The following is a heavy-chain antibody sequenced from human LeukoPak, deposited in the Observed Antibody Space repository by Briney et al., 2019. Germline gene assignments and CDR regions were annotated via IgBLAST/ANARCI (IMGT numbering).Heavy chain of an antibody. Sequence: GESLKISCKGSGYSFTSYWIGWVRQMPGKGLEWMGIIYPGDSDTRYSPSFQGQVTVSADKSMTTAYLQWSSLKASDTAIYYCARSGTFCSLCCDYWGQGTLVTVSS. D-gene: IGHD2/OR15-2a*01. CDR1: GYSFTSYW. J-gene: IGHJ4*02. V-gene: IGHV5-51*01. CDR3: ARSGTFCSLCCDY. CDR2: IYPGDSDT.